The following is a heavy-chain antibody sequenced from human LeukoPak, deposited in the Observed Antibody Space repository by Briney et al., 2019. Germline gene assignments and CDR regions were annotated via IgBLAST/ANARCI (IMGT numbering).Heavy chain of an antibody. CDR2: IYYSGST. Sequence: SETLSLTCTVSGGSISSGDYYWSWIRQPPGKGLEWIGYIYYSGSTYYNPSLKSRVTISVDTSKNQFSLKLSSATAADTAVYYCARHGKAGYSSRALGVWGQGTLVTVSS. J-gene: IGHJ4*02. V-gene: IGHV4-30-4*01. CDR3: ARHGKAGYSSRALGV. CDR1: GGSISSGDYY. D-gene: IGHD6-13*01.